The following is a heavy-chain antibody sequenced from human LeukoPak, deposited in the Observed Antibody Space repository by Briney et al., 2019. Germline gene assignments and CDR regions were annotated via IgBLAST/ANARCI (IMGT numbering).Heavy chain of an antibody. CDR2: INPSGGNI. D-gene: IGHD3-9*01. V-gene: IGHV1-46*01. CDR3: ARDQGLTGYFDY. CDR1: GYRFTNNY. J-gene: IGHJ4*02. Sequence: ASVKVSCKTSGYRFTNNYMHWVRQAPGQGLEWMGIINPSGGNINYAQKFQGRVTMTRDTSTSTVYMELSSLRSEDTAVYFCARDQGLTGYFDYWGQGTLVTVSS.